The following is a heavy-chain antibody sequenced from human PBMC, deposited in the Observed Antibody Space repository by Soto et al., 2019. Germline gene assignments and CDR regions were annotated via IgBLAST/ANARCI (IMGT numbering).Heavy chain of an antibody. D-gene: IGHD4-4*01. CDR3: ARARPGYSNYRWYFDY. J-gene: IGHJ4*02. V-gene: IGHV4-59*01. CDR2: IYYSGST. Sequence: QVQLQESGPGLVKPSETLSLTCTVSGGSISSYYWSWIRQPPGKGLEWIGYIYYSGSTNYNPSLKSRVTISVDTSKNQFSLKLSSVTAADTAVYYCARARPGYSNYRWYFDYWGQGTLVTVSS. CDR1: GGSISSYY.